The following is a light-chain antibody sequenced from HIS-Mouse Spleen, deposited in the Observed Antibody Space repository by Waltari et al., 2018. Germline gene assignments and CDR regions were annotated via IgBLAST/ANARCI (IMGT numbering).Light chain of an antibody. CDR1: SRDVCGYNY. CDR3: SSYTSSSTHVV. V-gene: IGLV2-14*03. CDR2: AVS. J-gene: IGLJ2*01. Sequence: QSALTQPASVSGSPGQSITISCTGTSRDVCGYNYVPWYQQHPGKAPKLMIYAVSNRPSGVSNRFSGSKSGNTASLTISGLQAEDEADYYCSSYTSSSTHVVFGGGTKLTVL.